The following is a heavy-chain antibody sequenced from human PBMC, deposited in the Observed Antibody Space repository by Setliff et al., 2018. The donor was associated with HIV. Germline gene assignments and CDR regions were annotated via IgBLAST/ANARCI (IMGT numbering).Heavy chain of an antibody. CDR3: ARLRDMEWELIGLDY. J-gene: IGHJ4*02. Sequence: TSETLSLTCTVSGGSISNYYWSWIRQSPEKGLEWIGYIHYSGSTNYNPSLKSRVTISLDTSKNQFSLKLSSVTAADTAIYYCARLRDMEWELIGLDYWGRGTRVTVSS. D-gene: IGHD1-26*01. CDR1: GGSISNYY. V-gene: IGHV4-59*01. CDR2: IHYSGST.